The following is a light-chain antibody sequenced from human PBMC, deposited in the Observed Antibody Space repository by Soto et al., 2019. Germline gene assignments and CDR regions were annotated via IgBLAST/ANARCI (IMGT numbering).Light chain of an antibody. Sequence: DIQMTQSPSSLSASVGDRVTIPCRASQSIAGYLNWYQKKPGNAPNLLIYSASSLQTGVPSRFAGSRSATEVTLTISSLRPEDFASYYCQQSYSPPFTFGQGPRWIS. CDR3: QQSYSPPFT. CDR1: QSIAGY. V-gene: IGKV1-39*01. J-gene: IGKJ1*01. CDR2: SAS.